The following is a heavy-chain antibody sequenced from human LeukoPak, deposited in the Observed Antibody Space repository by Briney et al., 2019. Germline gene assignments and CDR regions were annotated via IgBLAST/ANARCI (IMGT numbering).Heavy chain of an antibody. D-gene: IGHD1-20*01. Sequence: ASVKVSCKASGYTFSRFGISWVRQAPGQGLEWMGWISAYNGNTNYAQKLQGRVTMTTDTSTSTAYMELRSLRSDDTAVYYCAINNWKGEYYFDYWGQGTLVTVSS. CDR1: GYTFSRFG. J-gene: IGHJ4*02. CDR2: ISAYNGNT. V-gene: IGHV1-18*01. CDR3: AINNWKGEYYFDY.